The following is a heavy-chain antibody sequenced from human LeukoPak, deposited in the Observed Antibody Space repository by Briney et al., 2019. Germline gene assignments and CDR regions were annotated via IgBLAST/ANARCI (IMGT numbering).Heavy chain of an antibody. J-gene: IGHJ4*02. CDR2: ISSSSSYI. CDR3: AKAQSGYYSGYFDY. CDR1: GFTFSSYS. Sequence: GGSLRLSCAASGFTFSSYSMNWVRQAPGKGLEWVSSISSSSSYIYYADSVKGRFTISRDNSKNTLYLQMNSLRAEDTAVYYCAKAQSGYYSGYFDYWGQGTLVTVSS. D-gene: IGHD3-3*01. V-gene: IGHV3-21*01.